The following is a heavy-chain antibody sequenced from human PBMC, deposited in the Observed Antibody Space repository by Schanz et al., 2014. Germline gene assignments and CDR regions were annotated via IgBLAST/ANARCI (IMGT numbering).Heavy chain of an antibody. D-gene: IGHD3-9*01. CDR2: ISSDGSKK. Sequence: QVQLVESGGGVFQPERSLELSFAASVFNFANHAIHWFGQGQGNGLQWVAVISSDGSKKLYADSVKARFTISRDNSKNSVSLQMDSLRPEDTAVYFCAKHVRSLTGNDYWGQGTLVTVSS. J-gene: IGHJ4*02. V-gene: IGHV3-30*18. CDR1: VFNFANHA. CDR3: AKHVRSLTGNDY.